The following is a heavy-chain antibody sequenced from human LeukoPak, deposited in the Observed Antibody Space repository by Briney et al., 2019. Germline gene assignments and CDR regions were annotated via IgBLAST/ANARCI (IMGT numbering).Heavy chain of an antibody. D-gene: IGHD6-19*01. CDR1: GGSISSSRDY. CDR2: IYYSGST. V-gene: IGHV4-39*01. Sequence: SETLSLTCTVSGGSISSSRDYWGWIRQPPGKGLEWIGSIYYSGSTYYNPSLKSRVTISVDASKNQFSLKLSSVTAADTAVYYCARHVEIAVAGPIDYWGQGTLVTVSS. CDR3: ARHVEIAVAGPIDY. J-gene: IGHJ4*02.